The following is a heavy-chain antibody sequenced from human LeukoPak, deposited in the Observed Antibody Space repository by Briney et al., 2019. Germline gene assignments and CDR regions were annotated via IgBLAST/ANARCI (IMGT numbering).Heavy chain of an antibody. D-gene: IGHD6-19*01. CDR3: ASAVAGAMPFDY. V-gene: IGHV4-61*02. CDR2: IYTSGST. Sequence: SQTLSLTCTVSGGSISSGSYYWSWIRQPAGKGLEWIGRIYTSGSTNYNPSLKSRVTISVDTSKNQFSLKLSSVAAADTAVYYCASAVAGAMPFDYWGQGTLVTVSS. CDR1: GGSISSGSYY. J-gene: IGHJ4*02.